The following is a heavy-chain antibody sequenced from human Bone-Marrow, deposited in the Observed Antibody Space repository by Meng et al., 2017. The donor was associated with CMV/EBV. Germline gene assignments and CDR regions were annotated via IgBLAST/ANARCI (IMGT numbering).Heavy chain of an antibody. CDR2: ISSSSSYI. D-gene: IGHD6-6*01. CDR3: ARLGCSSPGRSSGFDS. V-gene: IGHV3-21*01. J-gene: IGHJ5*01. CDR1: GFTFSSYS. Sequence: GESLKISCAASGFTFSSYSMNWVRQTPGKGLEWFSSISSSSSYIYYADSVKGRFTISRDNAKNSLYLHMHSLRAKDTAVYYGARLGCSSPGRSSGFDSWGQGTLVTSP.